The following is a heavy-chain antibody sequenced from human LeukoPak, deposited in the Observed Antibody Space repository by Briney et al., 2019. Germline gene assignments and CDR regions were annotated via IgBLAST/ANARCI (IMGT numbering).Heavy chain of an antibody. V-gene: IGHV3-30*01. CDR1: GFTFSSYA. D-gene: IGHD3-3*01. Sequence: PGRSLRLSCAASGFTFSSYAMHWVRQAPGKGLEWVAVISYDGSNKYYADSVKGRFTISRDNSKNTLYLQMNSLRAEDTAAYYCARDKAAIFGVARGLFDYWGQGTLVTVSS. CDR3: ARDKAAIFGVARGLFDY. CDR2: ISYDGSNK. J-gene: IGHJ4*02.